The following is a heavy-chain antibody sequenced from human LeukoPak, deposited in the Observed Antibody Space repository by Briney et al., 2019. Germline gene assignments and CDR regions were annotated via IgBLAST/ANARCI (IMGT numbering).Heavy chain of an antibody. D-gene: IGHD3-9*01. CDR2: INHSGST. V-gene: IGHV4-34*01. J-gene: IGHJ4*02. CDR1: GGSFSGYY. Sequence: SETPSLTCAVYGGSFSGYYWSWIRQPPGKGLEWIGEINHSGSTNYNLSLKSRVTISVDTSKNQFSLKLSSVTAADTAVYYCARGPPSSYDILTGYYKPRLDYWGQGTLVTVSS. CDR3: ARGPPSSYDILTGYYKPRLDY.